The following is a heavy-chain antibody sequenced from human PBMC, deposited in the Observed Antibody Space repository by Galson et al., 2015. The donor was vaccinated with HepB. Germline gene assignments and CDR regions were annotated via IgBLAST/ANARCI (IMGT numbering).Heavy chain of an antibody. CDR3: ARGEAYSNSWYSDFDY. V-gene: IGHV3-21*01. D-gene: IGHD6-13*01. CDR2: ISSGSPYI. CDR1: GFTFRSYR. J-gene: IGHJ4*02. Sequence: SLRLSCAAAGFTFRSYRMNWARQAPGKGLAWVSYISSGSPYIYYADSVKGRFTISSDNSKNSLCLQMNSLRAEDTAVYYCARGEAYSNSWYSDFDYWGQGTLVTVSS.